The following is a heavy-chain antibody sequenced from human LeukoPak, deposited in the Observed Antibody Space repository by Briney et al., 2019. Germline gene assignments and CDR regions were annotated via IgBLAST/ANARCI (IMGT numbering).Heavy chain of an antibody. Sequence: SETLSLTCTVSGGSISGYYWSWIRQPPGKGLEWIGHIYYSGSTNYNPSLKSRVTISVDTSKNQFSLKLSSVTAADTAVFYCARATAAAAAGSLGYWGQGTLVTVSS. CDR2: IYYSGST. J-gene: IGHJ4*02. V-gene: IGHV4-59*01. CDR1: GGSISGYY. CDR3: ARATAAAAAGSLGY. D-gene: IGHD6-13*01.